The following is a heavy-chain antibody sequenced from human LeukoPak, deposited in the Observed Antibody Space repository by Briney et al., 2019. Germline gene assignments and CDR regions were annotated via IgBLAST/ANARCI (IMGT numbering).Heavy chain of an antibody. V-gene: IGHV4-34*01. CDR1: GGSFSGYY. CDR3: ARLSGSGSYYNARYYYYYYYMDV. D-gene: IGHD3-10*01. CDR2: INHSGST. Sequence: SETLSLTCAVYGGSFSGYYWSWIRQPPGKGLEWIGEINHSGSTSYNPSLKSRVTISVDTSKDQFSLKLSSVTAADTAVYYCARLSGSGSYYNARYYYYYYYMDVWGKGTTVTVSS. J-gene: IGHJ6*03.